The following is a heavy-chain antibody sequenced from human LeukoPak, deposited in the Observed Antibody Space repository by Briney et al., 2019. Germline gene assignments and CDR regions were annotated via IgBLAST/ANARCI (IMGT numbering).Heavy chain of an antibody. V-gene: IGHV3-30*03. CDR1: GINFRSYG. CDR2: ISHDGSDK. J-gene: IGHJ4*02. D-gene: IGHD5-18*01. Sequence: GGSLRLSCAGSGINFRSYGMHWVRQAPGKGLEWVAVISHDGSDKHYADSVKGRFTISRDNSKSTLYLQMNSLRAEDTAVYYCARGARGYNYGYDELDYWGQGTLVTVSS. CDR3: ARGARGYNYGYDELDY.